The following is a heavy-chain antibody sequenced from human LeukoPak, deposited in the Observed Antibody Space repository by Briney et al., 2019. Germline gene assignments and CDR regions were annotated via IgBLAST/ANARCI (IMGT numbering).Heavy chain of an antibody. CDR1: GGSISSGGYY. CDR3: ARDLVSVAGSIDY. Sequence: PSQSLSLTCTVSGGSISSGGYYWSWIRQHPGKGLEWIGYIYYSGSTYYNPSLKSRVTISADTSKNQFSLKLSSVTAADTAVYYCARDLVSVAGSIDYWGQGTLVTVSS. CDR2: IYYSGST. V-gene: IGHV4-31*03. D-gene: IGHD2-15*01. J-gene: IGHJ4*02.